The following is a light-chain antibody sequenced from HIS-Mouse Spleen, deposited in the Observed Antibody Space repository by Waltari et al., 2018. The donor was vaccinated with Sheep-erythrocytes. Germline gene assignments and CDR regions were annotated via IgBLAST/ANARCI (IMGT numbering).Light chain of an antibody. CDR1: SSDVGGYNN. CDR3: SSYAGSNNWV. V-gene: IGLV2-8*01. CDR2: EVS. J-gene: IGLJ3*02. Sequence: QSALTQPPSASGSPGQSVTIPCTGPSSDVGGYNNVPWYQQHPGKAPKLMIYEVSKRPSGVPDRFSGSKSGNTASLTVSGLQAEDEADYYCSSYAGSNNWVFGGGTKLTVL.